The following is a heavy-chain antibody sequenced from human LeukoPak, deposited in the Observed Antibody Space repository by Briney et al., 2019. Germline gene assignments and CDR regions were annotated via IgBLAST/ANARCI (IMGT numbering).Heavy chain of an antibody. D-gene: IGHD6-6*01. Sequence: GGTLRLSCAASGFTFNTYGMSWVRQAPGKGLEWVAVISYDGSNKYYADSVKGRFTISRDNSQNTLYVQMNSLRAEDTAVYYCAKASREKQLVSSNYYMDVWGKGTTVTVSS. CDR1: GFTFNTYG. V-gene: IGHV3-30*18. CDR3: AKASREKQLVSSNYYMDV. CDR2: ISYDGSNK. J-gene: IGHJ6*03.